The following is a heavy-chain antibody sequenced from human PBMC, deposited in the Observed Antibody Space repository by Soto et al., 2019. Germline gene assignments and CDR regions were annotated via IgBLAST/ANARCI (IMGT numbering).Heavy chain of an antibody. Sequence: QVQLVQSGAEVKKPGSSVKVSCKASGGTFSNYPISWVRQAPGQGLEWMGGIIPIYGTVNYAQKFQGRVTITAYESLSTADMEMSSLRSEDTAVYYCARGNHRWLQLWYFDLCGRGTLVAVSS. CDR3: ARGNHRWLQLWYFDL. CDR2: IIPIYGTV. D-gene: IGHD5-12*01. CDR1: GGTFSNYP. V-gene: IGHV1-69*12. J-gene: IGHJ2*01.